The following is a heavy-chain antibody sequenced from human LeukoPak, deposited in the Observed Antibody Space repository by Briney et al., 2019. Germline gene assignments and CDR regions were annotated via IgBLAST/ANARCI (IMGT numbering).Heavy chain of an antibody. V-gene: IGHV4-59*01. CDR1: GGSISSYY. CDR2: IYYSGST. J-gene: IGHJ4*02. CDR3: ARGVVGATGGVFGY. Sequence: KPSETLSLTCTVSGGSISSYYWSWIRQPPGKGLEWIGYIYYSGSTNYNPSLKSRVTISVDTSKNQFSLKLSSVTAADTAVYYCARGVVGATGGVFGYWGQGTLVTVSS. D-gene: IGHD1-26*01.